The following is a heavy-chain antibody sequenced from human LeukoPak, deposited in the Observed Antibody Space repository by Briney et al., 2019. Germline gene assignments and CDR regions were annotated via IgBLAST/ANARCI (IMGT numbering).Heavy chain of an antibody. CDR2: ISGSGGST. J-gene: IGHJ4*02. CDR3: AKEGQWLVEDPFDY. D-gene: IGHD6-19*01. V-gene: IGHV3-23*01. CDR1: GFTFSDYY. Sequence: PEGSLRLSCAASGFTFSDYYMSWVRQAPGKGLEWVSAISGSGGSTYYADSVKGRFTISRDNSKNTLYLQMNSLRAEDTAVYYCAKEGQWLVEDPFDYWGQGTLVTVSS.